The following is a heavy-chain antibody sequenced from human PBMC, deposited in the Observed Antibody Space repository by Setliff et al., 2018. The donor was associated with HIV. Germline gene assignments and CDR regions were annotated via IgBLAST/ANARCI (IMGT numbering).Heavy chain of an antibody. CDR1: GGSISSSSYY. V-gene: IGHV4-39*01. CDR2: IYFSGRT. J-gene: IGHJ4*02. Sequence: SETLSLTCTVFGGSISSSSYYWGWIRQPPGKGLEWIGSIYFSGRTYYNPSLKSRVTMSVDTSKHQFSLNLNSVTAADTAVYFCATSEWELIDFDYRGQGTLVTVSS. D-gene: IGHD1-26*01. CDR3: ATSEWELIDFDY.